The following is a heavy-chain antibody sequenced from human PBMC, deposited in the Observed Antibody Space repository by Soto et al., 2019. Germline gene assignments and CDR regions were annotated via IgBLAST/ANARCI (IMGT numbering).Heavy chain of an antibody. J-gene: IGHJ4*02. CDR1: GFTFSDYY. CDR2: SRDKGNSYST. Sequence: EVQLVESGGGLVQPGGSLRLSCAGSGFTFSDYYIDWVRQAPGKGLEWVGRSRDKGNSYSTDYAASVKGRFTVSRDASKNSLYLQMNSLKTEGTALSYCTRSIPGTASSDYWGQGTLVTVSS. CDR3: TRSIPGTASSDY. V-gene: IGHV3-72*01. D-gene: IGHD1-7*01.